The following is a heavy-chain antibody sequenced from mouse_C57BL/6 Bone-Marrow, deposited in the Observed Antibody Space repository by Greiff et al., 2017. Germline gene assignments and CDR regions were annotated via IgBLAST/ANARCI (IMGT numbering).Heavy chain of an antibody. CDR3: VRHGGGGNYFDY. CDR2: IRSKSNNYAT. D-gene: IGHD1-1*02. CDR1: GFSFNTYA. J-gene: IGHJ2*01. Sequence: EVQVVESGGGLVQPKGSLKLSCAASGFSFNTYAMNWVRQAPGKGLEWVARIRSKSNNYATYYADSVKDRFTISRDDSESMLYLQMNNLKTEDTAMYYCVRHGGGGNYFDYWGQGTTLTVSS. V-gene: IGHV10-1*01.